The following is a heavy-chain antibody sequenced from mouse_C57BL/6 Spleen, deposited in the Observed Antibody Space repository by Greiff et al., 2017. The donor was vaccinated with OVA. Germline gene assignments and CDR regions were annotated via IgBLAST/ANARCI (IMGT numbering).Heavy chain of an antibody. Sequence: VKLMESGAELVRPGASVTLSCKASGYTFTDYEMHWVKQTPVHGLEWIGAIDPETGGTAYNQKFKGKAILTADKSSSTAYMELRSLTSEDSAVYYCTNQWAYWGQGTLVTVSA. V-gene: IGHV1-15*01. CDR1: GYTFTDYE. CDR2: IDPETGGT. J-gene: IGHJ3*01. CDR3: TNQWAY.